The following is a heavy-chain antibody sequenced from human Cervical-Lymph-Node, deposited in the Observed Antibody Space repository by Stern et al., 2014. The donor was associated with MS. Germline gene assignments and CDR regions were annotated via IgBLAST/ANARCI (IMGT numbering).Heavy chain of an antibody. CDR2: IYHSGST. J-gene: IGHJ3*01. CDR1: GGSISSGGSS. D-gene: IGHD2-21*01. CDR3: ARGGVIYTQDRNGFDV. V-gene: IGHV4-30-2*01. Sequence: QLQLQESGSGQAKPSQTLSLTCAVSGGSISSGGSSWNWIRQPPGKGLERIGVIYHSGSTYYNPSLKGRGFISEGTSKNQFALTLRSVTAADTAVYYCARGGVIYTQDRNGFDVWGQGTMVTVSS.